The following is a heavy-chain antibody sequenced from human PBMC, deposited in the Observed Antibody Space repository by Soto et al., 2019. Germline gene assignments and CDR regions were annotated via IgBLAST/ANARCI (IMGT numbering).Heavy chain of an antibody. D-gene: IGHD3-22*01. J-gene: IGHJ6*02. V-gene: IGHV4-34*01. CDR2: VHHGGNT. CDR1: GGPFSGYY. CDR3: ARHRLNFDSGGDYHHGMDV. Sequence: QVQLQQWGAGLLKPSETLSLTCAVYGGPFSGYYWNWIRQPPGKGLEWIGDVHHGGNTNYSPSLESRVSISIDKSKNFFSLKMWSVTAADTAVYFCARHRLNFDSGGDYHHGMDVWGQGITVTVSS.